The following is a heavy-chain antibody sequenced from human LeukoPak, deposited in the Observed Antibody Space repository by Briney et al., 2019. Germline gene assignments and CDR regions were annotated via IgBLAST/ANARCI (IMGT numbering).Heavy chain of an antibody. D-gene: IGHD1-26*01. CDR2: ISSSSSSTI. CDR1: GFTFSSYS. V-gene: IGHV3-48*04. J-gene: IGHJ4*02. CDR3: ARDRGGSYSAIDY. Sequence: GGSLRLSCAASGFTFSSYSMNWVRQAPGKGLEWVSFISSSSSSTIYYADSVKGRFTISRDNAKNSLYLQMNSLRAEDTAVYYCARDRGGSYSAIDYWGQGTLVTVSS.